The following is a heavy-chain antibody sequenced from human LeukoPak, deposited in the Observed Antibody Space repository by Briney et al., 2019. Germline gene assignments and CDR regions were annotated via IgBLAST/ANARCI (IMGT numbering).Heavy chain of an antibody. CDR2: INSDGSST. D-gene: IGHD5-12*01. CDR1: GFTFSSYW. Sequence: GGSLRLSGAASGFTFSSYWMHWVRQAPGKGLVWVSRINSDGSSTSYADSVKGRFTISRDNAKNTLYLQMNSLRAEDTAVYYCAREGGYSGYDPDYWGQGTLVTVSS. J-gene: IGHJ4*02. V-gene: IGHV3-74*01. CDR3: AREGGYSGYDPDY.